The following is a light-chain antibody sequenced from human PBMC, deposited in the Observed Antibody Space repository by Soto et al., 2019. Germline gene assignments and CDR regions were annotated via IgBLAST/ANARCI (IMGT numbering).Light chain of an antibody. V-gene: IGKV3-20*01. CDR1: QSVIGN. CDR2: GPS. J-gene: IGKJ1*01. Sequence: EIVMTQSPATLSVSPGERATLSCRASQSVIGNLSWYHHEPGQAPGLLTSGPSSRATGIPDRFSGSGSGPDFPLTISRLEPDDFAVYYCQQYGSSPWTFGQGTKVDIK. CDR3: QQYGSSPWT.